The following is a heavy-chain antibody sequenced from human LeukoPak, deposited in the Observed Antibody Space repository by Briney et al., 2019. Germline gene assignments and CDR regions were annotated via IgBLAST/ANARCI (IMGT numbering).Heavy chain of an antibody. J-gene: IGHJ5*02. CDR3: ARYSGSSGWFDP. Sequence: PSETLSLTCTVSGGSISSSSYYWGWIRQPPGKGLEWIGNIYYSGSTSHNPSLKSRVTISVDTPKNQFSLKLSSVTAADTAVYYCARYSGSSGWFDPWGQGILVTVSS. V-gene: IGHV4-39*01. D-gene: IGHD6-6*01. CDR1: GGSISSSSYY. CDR2: IYYSGST.